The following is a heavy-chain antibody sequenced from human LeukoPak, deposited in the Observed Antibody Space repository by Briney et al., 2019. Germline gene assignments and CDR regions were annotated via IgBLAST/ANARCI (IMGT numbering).Heavy chain of an antibody. CDR1: GYTFTTYY. J-gene: IGHJ3*02. V-gene: IGHV1-46*01. D-gene: IGHD1-26*01. CDR2: INPSGGST. CDR3: ARASSGSYSNRDAFAI. Sequence: ASVKVSCKASGYTFTTYYIHWVRQAPGQGLEWMGIINPSGGSTSYAQKFQGRVTMTRDMSTTTVYMELNSLRPEDTAVYYCARASSGSYSNRDAFAIWGQGTMVTVSS.